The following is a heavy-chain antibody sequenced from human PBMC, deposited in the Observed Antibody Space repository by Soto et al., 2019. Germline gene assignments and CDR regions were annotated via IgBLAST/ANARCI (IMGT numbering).Heavy chain of an antibody. J-gene: IGHJ5*02. CDR1: GYTFTSYG. D-gene: IGHD3-10*01. V-gene: IGHV1-2*02. CDR2: INPYSGGA. CDR3: ARVIRGAYYNSPLDT. Sequence: ASVKVSCKASGYTFTSYGFSWVRQAPGQGLEWMGWINPYSGGADYAQSFQGRVTMTRDTSISTVYMELSRLRFDDKAVYYCARVIRGAYYNSPLDTWGQGTVVTVSS.